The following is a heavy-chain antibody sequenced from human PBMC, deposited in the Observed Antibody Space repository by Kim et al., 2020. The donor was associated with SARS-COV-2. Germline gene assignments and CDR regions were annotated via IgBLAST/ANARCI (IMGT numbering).Heavy chain of an antibody. Sequence: GGSLRLSCAASGFTFSSYSMNWVRQAPGKGLEWVSSIDPSSRYIFYADSVKGRFTTSRDNAKNSLYLQMDSLRAEDTAVYYCSRDFFDLLPGYSNTKPFDYWGQGTLVTVSS. V-gene: IGHV3-21*01. CDR2: IDPSSRYI. D-gene: IGHD3-9*01. CDR1: GFTFSSYS. CDR3: SRDFFDLLPGYSNTKPFDY. J-gene: IGHJ4*02.